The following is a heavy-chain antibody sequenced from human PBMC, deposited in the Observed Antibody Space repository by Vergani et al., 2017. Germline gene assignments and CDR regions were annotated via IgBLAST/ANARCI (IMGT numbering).Heavy chain of an antibody. D-gene: IGHD2-15*01. CDR3: AKQLRYCSGGSCYRYDYYGMDV. Sequence: QVHLVESGGGVVQPGGSLRLSCAASGFTFSSYGMHWVRQAPGKELEWVAFIRYDGNNKYYADSVKGRFTISRDNSKNTLYLQMNSLRAEDTAVYYCAKQLRYCSGGSCYRYDYYGMDVWGQGTTVTVSS. V-gene: IGHV3-30*02. CDR1: GFTFSSYG. J-gene: IGHJ6*02. CDR2: IRYDGNNK.